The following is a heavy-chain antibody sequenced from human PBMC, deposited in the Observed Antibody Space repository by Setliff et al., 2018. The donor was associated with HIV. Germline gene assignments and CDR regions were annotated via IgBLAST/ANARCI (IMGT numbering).Heavy chain of an antibody. CDR2: IFHTGSN. CDR3: ARLMPNWDYFDY. Sequence: PSETLSLTCAVSGASISSCNWWSWVRQSPGKGLEWIGEIFHTGSNNYNPSLKSRVTISVDTSKNHFSLNVSSLTAADTALYFCARLMPNWDYFDYWGQGTQVTVSS. CDR1: GASISSCNW. J-gene: IGHJ4*02. V-gene: IGHV4-4*02. D-gene: IGHD2-2*01.